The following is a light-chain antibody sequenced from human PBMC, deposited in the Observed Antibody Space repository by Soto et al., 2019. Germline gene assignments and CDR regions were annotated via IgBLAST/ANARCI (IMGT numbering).Light chain of an antibody. CDR2: EVS. J-gene: IGLJ3*02. CDR1: SSDIGSYNL. V-gene: IGLV2-14*02. CDR3: SSFTTTNPRV. Sequence: QSALTQPASVSGSPGQSITISCTGTSSDIGSYNLVSWYQHHPGKAPKLLIYEVSNRPSGVSHRFSASKSGDTASLTISGLQAEDEANYFCSSFTTTNPRVFGGGTKLTVL.